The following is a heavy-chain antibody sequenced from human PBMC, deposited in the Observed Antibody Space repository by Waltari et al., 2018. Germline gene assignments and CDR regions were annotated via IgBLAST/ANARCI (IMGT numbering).Heavy chain of an antibody. J-gene: IGHJ3*02. CDR1: GGSISSYY. Sequence: QVQLQESGPGLVKPSETLSLTCTVSGGSISSYYWSWLRQPAGKGLEWIGRIYTSGSTNYNPSLKSRVTMSVDTSKNQFSLKLSSVTAADTAVYYCARDPAYCSSTSCYPGAFDIWGQGTMVTVSS. D-gene: IGHD2-2*01. CDR2: IYTSGST. V-gene: IGHV4-4*07. CDR3: ARDPAYCSSTSCYPGAFDI.